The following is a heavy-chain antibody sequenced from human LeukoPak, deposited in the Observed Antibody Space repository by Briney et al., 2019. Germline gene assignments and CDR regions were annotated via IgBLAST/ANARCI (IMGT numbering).Heavy chain of an antibody. Sequence: QSGGSLRLSSAASGFTFSSYLMSWVRQAPGEGLEWVANINQDGSEKYYVGSVRGRFAISRDNAKNSLFLQMNSLRAEDTAVYYCARVYCSSGSCHAFLDYWGQGTLVTVSS. CDR1: GFTFSSYL. D-gene: IGHD2-15*01. V-gene: IGHV3-7*01. CDR2: INQDGSEK. CDR3: ARVYCSSGSCHAFLDY. J-gene: IGHJ4*02.